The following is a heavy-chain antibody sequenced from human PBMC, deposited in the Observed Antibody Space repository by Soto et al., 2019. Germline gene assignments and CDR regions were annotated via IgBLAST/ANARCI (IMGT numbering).Heavy chain of an antibody. J-gene: IGHJ4*02. D-gene: IGHD3-9*01. V-gene: IGHV1-18*01. CDR1: GYTFTHFY. CDR3: ARDEGGYDILTGYYKAHHFDY. Sequence: ASVKVSCKASGYTFTHFYITWVRQAPGQRLEWMGAISPHNFNTNYAQKFRGRVTLTTEKSTNTAYMDLRSLTSDDTAVYYCARDEGGYDILTGYYKAHHFDYWGQGVPVTVSS. CDR2: ISPHNFNT.